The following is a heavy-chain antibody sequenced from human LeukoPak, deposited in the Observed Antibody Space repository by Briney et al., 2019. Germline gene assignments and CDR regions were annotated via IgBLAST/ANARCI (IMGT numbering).Heavy chain of an antibody. V-gene: IGHV3-30*18. CDR3: AKGPYGGPDY. CDR1: GFTFSTSG. Sequence: GRSLRLSCAASGFTFSTSGMHWVRQAPGKGLEWVAAISYDGSNKYYADSVKGRFTISRDNSKNTLYLQMNSLSAEDTAVYYCAKGPYGGPDYWGQGTLVTVSS. D-gene: IGHD4-23*01. J-gene: IGHJ4*02. CDR2: ISYDGSNK.